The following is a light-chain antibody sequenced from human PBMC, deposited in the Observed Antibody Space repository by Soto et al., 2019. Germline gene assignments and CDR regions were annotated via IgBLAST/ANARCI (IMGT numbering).Light chain of an antibody. J-gene: IGLJ3*02. CDR2: EVS. CDR3: SSYTTSSTWV. V-gene: IGLV2-14*01. Sequence: QSALTQPASVSGSPGQSITISCTGTSSDVGGYNYVSWYQQHPGKAPKLIIYEVSNRPSGVSNRFSGSQSGNTASLTISGLQVEDEADYYCSSYTTSSTWVFGGGTKLTVL. CDR1: SSDVGGYNY.